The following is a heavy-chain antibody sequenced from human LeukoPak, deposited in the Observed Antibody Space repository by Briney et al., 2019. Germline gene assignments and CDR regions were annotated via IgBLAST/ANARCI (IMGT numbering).Heavy chain of an antibody. CDR3: ARVYCSGGSCYPYFDY. J-gene: IGHJ4*02. CDR1: GFTFSSYS. Sequence: GGSLRLSCAASGFTFSSYSMNWVGQAPGKGLEWVSYISSSSSTIYYADSVKGRFTISRDNAKNSLYLQMNSLRAEDTAVYYCARVYCSGGSCYPYFDYWGQGTLVTVSS. CDR2: ISSSSSTI. V-gene: IGHV3-48*01. D-gene: IGHD2-15*01.